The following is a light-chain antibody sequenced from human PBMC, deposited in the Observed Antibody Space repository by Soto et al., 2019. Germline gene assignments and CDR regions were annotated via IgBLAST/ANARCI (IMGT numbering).Light chain of an antibody. CDR3: QQYNNWPRT. V-gene: IGKV3D-15*01. Sequence: EIVLTQSPVTLSLSPGARAPLSCRSSPSVRTYLAWYQVKPGQAPRLLIYDASSRASGVPARFSGSGSGTEFTLTISSLQSEDVAVYYCQQYNNWPRTFGQGTKVDIK. CDR2: DAS. J-gene: IGKJ1*01. CDR1: PSVRTY.